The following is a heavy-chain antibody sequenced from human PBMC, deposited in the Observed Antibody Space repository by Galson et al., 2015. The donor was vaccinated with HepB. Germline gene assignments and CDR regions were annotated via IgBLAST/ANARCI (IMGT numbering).Heavy chain of an antibody. Sequence: SLRLSCAVSGSSFKTYDMSWVRQAPGKGLEWVSSISTSGAHTYYADSVKGRFTISRDNSKSTLYLHMNSLRAEDAAVYYCAKGLSDNVPKWWGQGTLVTVSS. CDR3: AKGLSDNVPKW. V-gene: IGHV3-23*01. D-gene: IGHD1-26*01. J-gene: IGHJ4*02. CDR2: ISTSGAHT. CDR1: GSSFKTYD.